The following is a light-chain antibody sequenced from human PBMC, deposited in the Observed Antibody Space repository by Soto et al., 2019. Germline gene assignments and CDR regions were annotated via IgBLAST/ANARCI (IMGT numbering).Light chain of an antibody. V-gene: IGKV1-5*03. CDR2: KAS. J-gene: IGKJ1*01. CDR3: QQYNSYSPWT. CDR1: QSISSW. Sequence: DIQMTQSPSTLSASVGDRVTITCRARQSISSWLAWYQQKPGKAPKLLIYKASSLESGVPSRFSDSGSGTEFPLTISSLQPDDVSTYDCQQYNSYSPWTCGQGTKVEIK.